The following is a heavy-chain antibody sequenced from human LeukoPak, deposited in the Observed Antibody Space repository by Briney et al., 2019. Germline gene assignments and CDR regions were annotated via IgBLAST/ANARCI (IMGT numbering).Heavy chain of an antibody. CDR2: TSSDGNIK. V-gene: IGHV3-30-3*02. CDR1: GFTFSSYA. Sequence: PGRSLRLSCAASGFTFSSYAMHWVRQAPGKGLEWVAVTSSDGNIKYYADSVKGRFTISRDNSKNTLYLQMNSLRAEDTAVYFCAKLDYYDTHWGQGTLVTVSS. D-gene: IGHD3-22*01. J-gene: IGHJ4*02. CDR3: AKLDYYDTH.